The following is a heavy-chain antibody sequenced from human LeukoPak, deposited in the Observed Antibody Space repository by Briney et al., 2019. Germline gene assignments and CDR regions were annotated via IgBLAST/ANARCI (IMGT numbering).Heavy chain of an antibody. J-gene: IGHJ6*03. V-gene: IGHV3-30*02. Sequence: PGGSLRLSCAASGFTFSSYGMHWVRQASGKGLEWVAFIRYDGSNKYYADSVKGRFTISRDNSKNTLYLQMSSLRVEDTAVYYCAKDRGAIYYMDVWGKGTTVTVSS. D-gene: IGHD1-26*01. CDR1: GFTFSSYG. CDR2: IRYDGSNK. CDR3: AKDRGAIYYMDV.